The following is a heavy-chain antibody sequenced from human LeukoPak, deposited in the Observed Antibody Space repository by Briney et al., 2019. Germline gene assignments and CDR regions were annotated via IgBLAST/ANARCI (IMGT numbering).Heavy chain of an antibody. D-gene: IGHD3-22*01. J-gene: IGHJ5*02. CDR1: GDSISSYD. V-gene: IGHV4-59*08. Sequence: SETLSLTCTVSGDSISSYDWSWIRQPPGKGLEWIGYISHSGRTNYYPSLKSRVTISLDTSKNQFSLKLTSVTAADTAVYYCARQVPDYNDGSGSPIWFDPWGQGSMVTVSS. CDR2: ISHSGRT. CDR3: ARQVPDYNDGSGSPIWFDP.